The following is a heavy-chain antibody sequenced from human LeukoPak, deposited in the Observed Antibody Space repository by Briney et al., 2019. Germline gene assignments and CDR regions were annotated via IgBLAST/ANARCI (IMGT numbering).Heavy chain of an antibody. CDR3: ARAGGYCSTTSCPFNYFYYYMDV. J-gene: IGHJ6*03. Sequence: SETLSLTCTVSCGSISSYYGSWIRQPPGKGREYMGNIYYSGSTNYNPSLKSRVTISVDTSKNQFSLKLSSVTAADTAVYYCARAGGYCSTTSCPFNYFYYYMDVWGKGTTVTVSS. V-gene: IGHV4-59*01. CDR1: CGSISSYY. CDR2: IYYSGST. D-gene: IGHD2-2*01.